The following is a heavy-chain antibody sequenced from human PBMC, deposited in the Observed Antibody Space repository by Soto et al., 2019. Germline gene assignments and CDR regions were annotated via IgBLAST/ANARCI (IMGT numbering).Heavy chain of an antibody. D-gene: IGHD6-19*01. CDR2: INHSGST. J-gene: IGHJ4*02. CDR3: ARQSGSGWSYFDY. CDR1: GGSFSGYY. V-gene: IGHV4-34*01. Sequence: QVQLQQWGAGLLKPSETLSLTCAVYGGSFSGYYWSWIRQPPGKGLEWIGEINHSGSTNYNPSLKRRVTISVDTSKNQFSLKLSSVTAADTAVYYCARQSGSGWSYFDYWGQGTLVTVSS.